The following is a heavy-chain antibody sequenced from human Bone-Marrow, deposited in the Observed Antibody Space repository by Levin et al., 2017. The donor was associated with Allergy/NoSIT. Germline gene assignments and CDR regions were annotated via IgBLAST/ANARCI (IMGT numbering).Heavy chain of an antibody. Sequence: GESLKISCAASGFTFSYYGMHWVRQAPGKGLEWVAVISHHGSDKYYADSVKGRFTISRDNSKNTVYLQMNSLRAEDTAVYSCAKETTSGNIYYYGMDVWGQGTTVTVSS. J-gene: IGHJ6*02. CDR3: AKETTSGNIYYYGMDV. D-gene: IGHD1-14*01. V-gene: IGHV3-30*18. CDR1: GFTFSYYG. CDR2: ISHHGSDK.